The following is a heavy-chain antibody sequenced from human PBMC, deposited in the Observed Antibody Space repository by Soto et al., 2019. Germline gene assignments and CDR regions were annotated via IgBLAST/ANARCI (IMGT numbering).Heavy chain of an antibody. CDR2: IYYSGST. CDR1: GGSVSSGGYY. V-gene: IGHV4-61*08. J-gene: IGHJ4*02. CDR3: ARSIIYDSSGSTDY. D-gene: IGHD3-22*01. Sequence: QVQLQESGPGLVKPSETLSLTCTVSGGSVSSGGYYWTWIRQAPGKGLEWIGNIYYSGSTNYNPSLKSRVTIRVDTSKNQFSLKLSSVTDADTAVYYCARSIIYDSSGSTDYWGQGTLVTVSS.